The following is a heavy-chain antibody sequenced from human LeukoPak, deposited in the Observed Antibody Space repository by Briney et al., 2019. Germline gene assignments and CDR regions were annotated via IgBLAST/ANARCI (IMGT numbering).Heavy chain of an antibody. Sequence: GGSLRLSCRASGFTLTNYAMNWVRQAPGKGLEWVSAISGSGDDTYHADSVKGRFTISRDNSKNTLYLQMNSLRAEDTAVYYCAKDLGYYYGSGSYPLDYWGQGTLVTVSS. CDR1: GFTLTNYA. CDR3: AKDLGYYYGSGSYPLDY. J-gene: IGHJ4*02. CDR2: ISGSGDDT. D-gene: IGHD3-10*01. V-gene: IGHV3-23*01.